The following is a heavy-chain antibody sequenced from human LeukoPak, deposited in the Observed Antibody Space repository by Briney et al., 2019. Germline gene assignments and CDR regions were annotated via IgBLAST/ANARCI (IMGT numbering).Heavy chain of an antibody. CDR2: ITDSGAGT. J-gene: IGHJ4*02. Sequence: GGSLRLSCVASGFTFNIYAMSWVRQAPAKGLQWVSAITDSGAGTYYADSVKGRFTISRDNSRNTLYLQMNSLRVEDTAFYYCASAQRPWFFDYWGQGTLVTVSS. D-gene: IGHD3-22*01. CDR3: ASAQRPWFFDY. V-gene: IGHV3-23*01. CDR1: GFTFNIYA.